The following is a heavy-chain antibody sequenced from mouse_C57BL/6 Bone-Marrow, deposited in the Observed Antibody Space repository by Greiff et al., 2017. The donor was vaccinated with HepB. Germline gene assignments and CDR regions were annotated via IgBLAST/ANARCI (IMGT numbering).Heavy chain of an antibody. Sequence: EVKLQESGPGLVKPSQSLSLTCSVTGYSITSGYYWNWIRQFPGNKLEWMGYISYDGSNNYNPSLKNRISITRDTSKNQFFLKLNSVTTEDTATYYCAGGSSLYWYFDVWGTGTTVTVSS. V-gene: IGHV3-6*01. CDR3: AGGSSLYWYFDV. CDR1: GYSITSGYY. CDR2: ISYDGSN. D-gene: IGHD1-1*01. J-gene: IGHJ1*03.